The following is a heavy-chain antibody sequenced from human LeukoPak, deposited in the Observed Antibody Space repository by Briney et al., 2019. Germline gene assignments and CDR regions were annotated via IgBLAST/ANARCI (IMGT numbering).Heavy chain of an antibody. Sequence: PSETLSLTCAVSGGSIRSSNWWSWVRQPPGKGLEWIGEIYHSGSTNYNPSLKSRVTISVDKSKNQFSLKLSSVTAADTAVYYCARDSDYVWGSYRYWGQGTLVTVSS. CDR3: ARDSDYVWGSYRY. CDR1: GGSIRSSNW. J-gene: IGHJ4*02. D-gene: IGHD3-16*02. CDR2: IYHSGST. V-gene: IGHV4-4*02.